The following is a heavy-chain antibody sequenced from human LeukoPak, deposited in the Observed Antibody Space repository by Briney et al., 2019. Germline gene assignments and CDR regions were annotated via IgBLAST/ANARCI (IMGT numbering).Heavy chain of an antibody. CDR2: IYHSGST. CDR3: ASLMSAAAPFDP. J-gene: IGHJ5*02. V-gene: IGHV4-34*01. D-gene: IGHD6-13*01. Sequence: SETLSLTCAVYGGSFSGDYWSWVRQPPGKGLEWIGEIYHSGSTNYNPSLKSRVTISVDKSKNQFSLKLSSVTAADTAVYYCASLMSAAAPFDPWGQGTLVTVSS. CDR1: GGSFSGDY.